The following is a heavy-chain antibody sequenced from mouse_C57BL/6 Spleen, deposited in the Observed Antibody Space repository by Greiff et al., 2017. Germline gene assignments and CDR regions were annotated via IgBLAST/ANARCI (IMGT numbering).Heavy chain of an antibody. J-gene: IGHJ4*01. V-gene: IGHV1-82*01. Sequence: QVQLQQSGPELVKPGASVKISCTASGYAFSSSWMNWVKQRPGKGLEWIGRIYPGDGDTNYNGKFKGKATLTADKSSSTAYMQLSSLTSEDSAVYVCAREGFYDGYVYYAMDYWGQGTSVTVSS. CDR3: AREGFYDGYVYYAMDY. CDR1: GYAFSSSW. CDR2: IYPGDGDT. D-gene: IGHD2-3*01.